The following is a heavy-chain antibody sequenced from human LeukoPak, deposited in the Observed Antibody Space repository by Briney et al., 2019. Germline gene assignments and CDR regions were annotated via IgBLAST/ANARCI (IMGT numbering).Heavy chain of an antibody. J-gene: IGHJ3*02. CDR2: VSYIGST. CDR1: GDSFTSHY. Sequence: SETLSLTCTVSGDSFTSHYSTSVRQSPGRGLEWIGYVSYIGSTNYNPSLKSRVTISVDTSKNQFSLKLSSVTAADTAVYYCARDPTTVTKGLDIWGQGTMVTVSS. V-gene: IGHV4-59*11. D-gene: IGHD4-17*01. CDR3: ARDPTTVTKGLDI.